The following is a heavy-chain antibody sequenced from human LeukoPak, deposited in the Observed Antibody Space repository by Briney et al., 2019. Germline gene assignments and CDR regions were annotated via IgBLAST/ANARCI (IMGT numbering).Heavy chain of an antibody. CDR1: GGTFSSYA. Sequence: SVKVSCKASGGTFSSYAINWVRQAPAQGLEWMGRIIPIFGIANYAQKFQGRDTITADKSTSTASMELSSLRSEHTGVYYCASLVVPAGGYYFDYWGEGTLVAVSS. D-gene: IGHD2-2*01. CDR3: ASLVVPAGGYYFDY. J-gene: IGHJ4*02. CDR2: IIPIFGIA. V-gene: IGHV1-69*04.